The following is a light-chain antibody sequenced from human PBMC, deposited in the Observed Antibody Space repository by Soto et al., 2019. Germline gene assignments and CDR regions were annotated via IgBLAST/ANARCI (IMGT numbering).Light chain of an antibody. CDR2: DVS. CDR3: QQYDSYST. CDR1: QSISGW. J-gene: IGKJ3*01. Sequence: DIQMTQSPSTLSASIGDRVTITCRASQSISGWLAWYQQKPGKAPKLLIYDVSNLESVVPSRFSGRGSGTEFTLTISSLQPDDFATSYCQQYDSYSTFGLGTKVNIK. V-gene: IGKV1-5*01.